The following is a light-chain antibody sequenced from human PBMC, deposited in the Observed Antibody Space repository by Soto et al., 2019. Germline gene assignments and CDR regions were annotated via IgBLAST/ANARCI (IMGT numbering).Light chain of an antibody. Sequence: QSAQTQPPSASGSPGQSVTISCTGTSSDVGGYNFVSWYQQHPGKAPKLLIYEVSKRPSGVPDRFSGSKSDNTASLTVSGLQAEDEADYYCSSFAGGNNLLFGGGTKLTVL. J-gene: IGLJ2*01. CDR1: SSDVGGYNF. CDR2: EVS. V-gene: IGLV2-8*01. CDR3: SSFAGGNNLL.